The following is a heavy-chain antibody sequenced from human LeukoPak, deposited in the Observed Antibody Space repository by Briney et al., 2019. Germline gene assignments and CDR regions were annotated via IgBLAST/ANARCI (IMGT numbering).Heavy chain of an antibody. Sequence: SGPTLVNPTQTLTLTSTFSGFSLSTSGVGVGCIRQPPGKALEWLALIYWDDDKRYSTSLKSRLTITKETSKNQVVLTITNMDPVDTATYYCAHSLSGSYFYWGQGTLVTVSS. D-gene: IGHD3-10*01. CDR3: AHSLSGSYFY. CDR1: GFSLSTSGVG. V-gene: IGHV2-5*02. CDR2: IYWDDDK. J-gene: IGHJ4*02.